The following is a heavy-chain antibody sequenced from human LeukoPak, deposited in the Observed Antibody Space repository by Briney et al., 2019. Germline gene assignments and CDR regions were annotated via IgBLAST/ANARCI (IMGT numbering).Heavy chain of an antibody. CDR1: GFTFSSYA. D-gene: IGHD2-2*01. V-gene: IGHV3-23*01. CDR3: AKVHLPAATGDFDY. Sequence: GGSLRLSCAASGFTFSSYAMSWVRQAPGKGLEWVSVISGSGGGTYYADSVKGRFTISRDNSKNTVYLQMNSLRAEDTAVYYCAKVHLPAATGDFDYWGREPWSPSPQ. CDR2: ISGSGGGT. J-gene: IGHJ4*02.